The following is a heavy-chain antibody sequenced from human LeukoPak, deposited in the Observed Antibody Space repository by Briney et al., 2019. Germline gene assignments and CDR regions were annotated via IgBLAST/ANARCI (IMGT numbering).Heavy chain of an antibody. CDR3: TTDRWDCSSTSCPFDY. Sequence: GGSLRLSCAASGFTFSNAWMSWVRQAPGKGLEWVGRIKSKTDGGTTDYAAPVKGRFTISRDDSKNPLYLQMNSLKTEDTAVYYCTTDRWDCSSTSCPFDYWGQGTLVTVSS. D-gene: IGHD2-2*01. J-gene: IGHJ4*02. V-gene: IGHV3-15*01. CDR1: GFTFSNAW. CDR2: IKSKTDGGTT.